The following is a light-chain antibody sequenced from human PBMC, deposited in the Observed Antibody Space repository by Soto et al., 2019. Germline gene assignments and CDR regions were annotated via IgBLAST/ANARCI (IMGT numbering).Light chain of an antibody. Sequence: QSALAQPPSASGFPGQSVTISCTGTSSDVGYYDYVSWYQQHPGKAPKLVIYEVTKRPSGVPDRVSASKSGNTASLTVSGLRAEDEADYYCSSYAGSNNFFFGSGTKSPA. CDR3: SSYAGSNNFF. CDR2: EVT. V-gene: IGLV2-8*01. CDR1: SSDVGYYDY. J-gene: IGLJ1*01.